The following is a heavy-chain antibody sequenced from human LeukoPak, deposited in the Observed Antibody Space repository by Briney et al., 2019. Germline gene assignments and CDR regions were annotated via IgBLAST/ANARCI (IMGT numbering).Heavy chain of an antibody. CDR3: SPSAYDISSYYFFNY. CDR2: IYYNGNT. J-gene: IGHJ4*02. Sequence: SETLSLTCTVSGGSISSGDYYWNWIRQHPGKGLEWIGYIYYNGNTYYNPSLKSRVTRSVDTSKNQFSLKLSSVTAADTAVYYCSPSAYDISSYYFFNYWGQGTLVTVSS. V-gene: IGHV4-31*03. D-gene: IGHD3-22*01. CDR1: GGSISSGDYY.